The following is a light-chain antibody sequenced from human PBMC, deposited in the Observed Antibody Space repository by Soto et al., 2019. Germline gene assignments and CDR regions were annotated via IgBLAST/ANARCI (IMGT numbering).Light chain of an antibody. J-gene: IGLJ3*02. CDR1: TSDVGGYNY. Sequence: QSALTQPASVSGSPGQSITISCTGTTSDVGGYNYVSWYKQYPGKAPKLMIYDVNNRPSGVSNRFSGSKSGNTASLTISGLQAEDEADYYCSSYTSTTTVVFGGVTKRPS. V-gene: IGLV2-14*01. CDR2: DVN. CDR3: SSYTSTTTVV.